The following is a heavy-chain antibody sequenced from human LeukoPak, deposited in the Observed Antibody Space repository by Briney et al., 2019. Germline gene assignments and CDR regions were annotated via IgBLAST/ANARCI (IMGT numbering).Heavy chain of an antibody. Sequence: GGSLRLSCAASGFTFSSYAMTWVRHGPGKRLEWVSNINQDGSEKYYVESVKGRFTVSRDNAKNSLFLRLNSLRVEDTAVYFCARRFMVLTTKTLHMWGQGTMVTVSS. V-gene: IGHV3-7*04. J-gene: IGHJ3*02. CDR2: INQDGSEK. D-gene: IGHD4/OR15-4a*01. CDR1: GFTFSSYA. CDR3: ARRFMVLTTKTLHM.